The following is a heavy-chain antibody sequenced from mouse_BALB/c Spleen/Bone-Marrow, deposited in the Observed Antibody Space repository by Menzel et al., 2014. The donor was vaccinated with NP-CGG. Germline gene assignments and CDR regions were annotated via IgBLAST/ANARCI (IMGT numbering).Heavy chain of an antibody. CDR3: TRSNGNWFAY. V-gene: IGHV1S81*02. CDR1: GYTFTSYY. J-gene: IGHJ3*01. CDR2: INPSNGGT. D-gene: IGHD2-1*01. Sequence: VQLQQSGAELVKPGASVKLSCKASGYTFTSYYMYWVKQRPGQGLEWIGEINPSNGGTNFNEKFKSKATLTVGKSSSTAYMQLSSLTSEDSAVYYCTRSNGNWFAYWGQGTLVTVSA.